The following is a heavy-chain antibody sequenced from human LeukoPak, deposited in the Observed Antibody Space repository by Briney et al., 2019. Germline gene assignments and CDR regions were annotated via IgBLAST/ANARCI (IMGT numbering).Heavy chain of an antibody. D-gene: IGHD7-27*01. CDR3: AREITTNGGRYFDY. CDR2: ISGSGSST. J-gene: IGHJ4*02. Sequence: GSLRLSCAASGFTFSSYTMSWVRQAPGKGLEWVSTISGSGSSTYYADSVQGRFTISRDNSKNALYLQMNSLRAEDTAIYYCAREITTNGGRYFDYWGQGTLVTVSS. CDR1: GFTFSSYT. V-gene: IGHV3-23*01.